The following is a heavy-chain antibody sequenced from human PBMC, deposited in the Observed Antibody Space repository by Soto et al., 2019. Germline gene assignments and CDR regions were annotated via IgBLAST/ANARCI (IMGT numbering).Heavy chain of an antibody. J-gene: IGHJ5*02. CDR3: ARDLGYCRAGSCPGWFDP. CDR2: ISTGGDT. Sequence: GGSLRLSCAPSGFTVSGNYMSWVRQAPGKGLEWVSFISTGGDTYYADSVKGRFTISRDNSKNTLYLQMNSLRAEDTAVYYCARDLGYCRAGSCPGWFDPWGQGTLVTVS. D-gene: IGHD2-15*01. CDR1: GFTVSGNY. V-gene: IGHV3-66*01.